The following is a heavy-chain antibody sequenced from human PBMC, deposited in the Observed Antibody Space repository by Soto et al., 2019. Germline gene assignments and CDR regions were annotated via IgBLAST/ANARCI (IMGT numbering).Heavy chain of an antibody. V-gene: IGHV1-69*13. J-gene: IGHJ6*02. CDR3: ARDPWNWNPTDYYYGMDV. Sequence: ASVKVSCKASGGTFSSYAISWVRQAPGQGLEWMGGIIPIFGTANYAQKFQGRVTITADESTSTAYMELSSLRSEDTAVYYCARDPWNWNPTDYYYGMDVWGQGTTVTVSS. CDR2: IIPIFGTA. D-gene: IGHD1-1*01. CDR1: GGTFSSYA.